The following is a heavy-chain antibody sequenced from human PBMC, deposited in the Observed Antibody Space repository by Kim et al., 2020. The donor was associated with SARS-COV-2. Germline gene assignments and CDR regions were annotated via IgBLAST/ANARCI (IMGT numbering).Heavy chain of an antibody. CDR1: GGSISSYY. Sequence: SETLSLTCTVSGGSISSYYWSWIRQPPGKGLEWIGYIFYSGSTHYNPSLKSRVTISVDTSKNQFSLKLSSVTAADTAVYYCARHGSPRSPLLYWRQGTLVTVSS. CDR2: IFYSGST. D-gene: IGHD3-10*01. V-gene: IGHV4-59*08. CDR3: ARHGSPRSPLLY. J-gene: IGHJ4*02.